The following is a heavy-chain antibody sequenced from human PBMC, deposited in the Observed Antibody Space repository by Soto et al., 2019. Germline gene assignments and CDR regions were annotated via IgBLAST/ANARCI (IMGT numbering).Heavy chain of an antibody. D-gene: IGHD3-22*01. J-gene: IGHJ5*02. CDR1: GGSISSGDYY. V-gene: IGHV4-30-4*01. CDR2: IYYSGST. Sequence: SETLSLTCTVSGGSISSGDYYWSWIRQPPGKGLEWIGYIYYSGSTYYNPSLKSRVTISVDTSKNQFSLKLSSVTAADTAVYYCARGRFYYDSSGHFNWFDPWGQGTLVTVSS. CDR3: ARGRFYYDSSGHFNWFDP.